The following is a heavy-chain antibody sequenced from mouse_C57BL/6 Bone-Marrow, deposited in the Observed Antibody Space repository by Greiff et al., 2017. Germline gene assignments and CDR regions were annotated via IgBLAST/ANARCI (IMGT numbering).Heavy chain of an antibody. CDR2: IDPSESYT. Sequence: VQLQQPGAELVKPGASVKLSCKASGYTFTSYWMQWVKQRPGQGLEWIGEIDPSESYTNYNQKFKGKATLAVDTSSSTASMQLSSLTSEDSAVYYCARSDVYEYYFDYWGQGTTLTVSS. V-gene: IGHV1-50*01. J-gene: IGHJ2*01. CDR1: GYTFTSYW. D-gene: IGHD2-2*01. CDR3: ARSDVYEYYFDY.